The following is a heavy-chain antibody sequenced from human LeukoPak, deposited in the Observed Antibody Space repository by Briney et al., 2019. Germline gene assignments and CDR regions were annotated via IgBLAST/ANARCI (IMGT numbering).Heavy chain of an antibody. D-gene: IGHD3-10*01. J-gene: IGHJ4*02. CDR1: GLTFRTYA. CDR2: ISDSGGYT. CDR3: AKGKFGRRFGEFIDY. V-gene: IGHV3-23*01. Sequence: GSLRLSCAASGLTFRTYAMSWVRQAPGKGLEWVSSISDSGGYTFYADSVKGRFTISRDNSKNTLYLQMNSLRAEDTAVYYCAKGKFGRRFGEFIDYWGQGTLVTVSS.